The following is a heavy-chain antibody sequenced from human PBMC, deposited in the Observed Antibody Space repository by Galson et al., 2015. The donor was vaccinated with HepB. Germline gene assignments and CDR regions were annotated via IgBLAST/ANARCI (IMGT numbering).Heavy chain of an antibody. Sequence: SLRLSCAASGFTFNNYAMSWVRQAPGKGLEWVSSITCNGGRTYYADSVKGRFTISRDNFRNTLYVQMNSLRVEDTAVYFCVKVWEADSGDHGGNWGQGTLVIVSS. CDR1: GFTFNNYA. J-gene: IGHJ4*02. V-gene: IGHV3-23*01. CDR2: ITCNGGRT. D-gene: IGHD4-17*01. CDR3: VKVWEADSGDHGGN.